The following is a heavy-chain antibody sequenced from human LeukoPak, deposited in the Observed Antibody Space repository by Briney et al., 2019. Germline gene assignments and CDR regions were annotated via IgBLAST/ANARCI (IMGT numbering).Heavy chain of an antibody. CDR1: GYTFIGYY. V-gene: IGHV1-2*02. Sequence: GASVKVSCKASGYTFIGYYMHWVRQAPGQGLEWMGWINPNSGGTNYVQKFQGRVTMTRDTSMSTVYMELSGLRSDDTAVYYCARESPRIAAAGTRWGLGYWGQGTLVTVSS. J-gene: IGHJ4*02. D-gene: IGHD6-13*01. CDR3: ARESPRIAAAGTRWGLGY. CDR2: INPNSGGT.